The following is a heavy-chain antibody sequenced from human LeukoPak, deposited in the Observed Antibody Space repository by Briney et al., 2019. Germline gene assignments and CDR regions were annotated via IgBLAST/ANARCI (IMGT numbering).Heavy chain of an antibody. V-gene: IGHV5-51*01. CDR2: IYPGDSDT. Sequence: GGSLQISCQGSGSTFTSYWISWVRQLPGKGLEWMGIIYPGDSDTRYSPSFQGQVTISADKSISTAYLQWSSLKASDTAMYYCARVDTAMGCYYYYMDVWGKGTTVTISS. CDR1: GSTFTSYW. D-gene: IGHD5-18*01. CDR3: ARVDTAMGCYYYYMDV. J-gene: IGHJ6*03.